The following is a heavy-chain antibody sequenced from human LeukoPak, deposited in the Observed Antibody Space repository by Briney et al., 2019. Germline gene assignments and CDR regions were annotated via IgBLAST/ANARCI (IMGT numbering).Heavy chain of an antibody. J-gene: IGHJ5*02. Sequence: GASVRVSCKASGYTFTSYGISWVRQAPGQGLEWMGWISAYNGNTNYAQKLQGRVTMTTDTSTSTAYMELRSLRSDDTAVYYCARDQEWLEGGGFDPWGQGTLVTVSS. CDR3: ARDQEWLEGGGFDP. CDR1: GYTFTSYG. D-gene: IGHD6-19*01. CDR2: ISAYNGNT. V-gene: IGHV1-18*01.